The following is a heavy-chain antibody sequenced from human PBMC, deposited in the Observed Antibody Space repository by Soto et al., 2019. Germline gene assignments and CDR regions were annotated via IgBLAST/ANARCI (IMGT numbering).Heavy chain of an antibody. CDR3: AKGRAIAVAGTDY. CDR2: ISGSGGST. CDR1: GFTFSSYA. V-gene: IGHV3-23*01. Sequence: LRLSCAASGFTFSSYAMSWVRQAPGKGLEWVSAISGSGGSTYYADSVKGRFTISRDNSKNTLYLQMNSLRAEDTAVYYCAKGRAIAVAGTDYWGQGTLITVSS. D-gene: IGHD6-19*01. J-gene: IGHJ4*02.